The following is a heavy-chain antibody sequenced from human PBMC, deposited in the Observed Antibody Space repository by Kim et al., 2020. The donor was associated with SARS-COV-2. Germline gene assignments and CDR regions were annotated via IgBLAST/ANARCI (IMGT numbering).Heavy chain of an antibody. J-gene: IGHJ4*02. CDR1: GFTFSSYE. Sequence: GGSLRLSCAASGFTFSSYEMNWVRQAPGKGLEWVSYISSSGSTIYYADSVKGRFTISRDNAKNSLYLQMNSLRAEDTAVYYCARERGTSRYYFDYWGQGTLVTVSS. CDR3: ARERGTSRYYFDY. V-gene: IGHV3-48*03. CDR2: ISSSGSTI. D-gene: IGHD1-1*01.